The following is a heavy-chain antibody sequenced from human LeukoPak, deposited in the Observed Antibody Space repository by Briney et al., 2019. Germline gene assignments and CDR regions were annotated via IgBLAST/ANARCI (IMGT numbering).Heavy chain of an antibody. Sequence: SXXASGFTFSGYXMHWXRQAPGKXXXXXAFIHYDGARSYYADSVKGRFTISRDNSRNTLYLQMNSLRPEDTAVYYCAKAIWVAATSSWFCLDYWGQGTLVTVSS. D-gene: IGHD3-10*01. J-gene: IGHJ4*02. CDR1: GFTFSGYX. CDR3: AKAIWVAATSSWFCLDY. V-gene: IGHV3-30*02. CDR2: IHYDGARS.